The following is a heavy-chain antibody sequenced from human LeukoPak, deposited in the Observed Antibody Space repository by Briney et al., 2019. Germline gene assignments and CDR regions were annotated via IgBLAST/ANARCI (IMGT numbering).Heavy chain of an antibody. CDR1: GASVYSGDYY. V-gene: IGHV4-39*01. CDR3: ATSIGPYGSKNAFDV. J-gene: IGHJ3*01. Sequence: SETLSLTCSVAGASVYSGDYYWAWIRQPPGQSLEYIGAVYYSGVTFDNPSLSGRITMSVDTSKNQFSLTLTSVTAADTAVYYCATSIGPYGSKNAFDVWGQGTMVTVSS. CDR2: VYYSGVT. D-gene: IGHD1-26*01.